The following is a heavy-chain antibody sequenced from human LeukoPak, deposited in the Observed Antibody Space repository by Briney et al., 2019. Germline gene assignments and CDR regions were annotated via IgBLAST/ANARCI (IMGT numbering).Heavy chain of an antibody. CDR1: GFTFSSYS. CDR2: ISSSSSTM. Sequence: GGSLRLSCAASGFTFSSYSMNWVRQAPGTGLEWVSYISSSSSTMYYADSVKGRFTISRDNAKNSLYLQMNSLRDEDTAVYYCARVEEPYDILTGYYTWYYFDYWGQGTLVTVSS. V-gene: IGHV3-48*02. J-gene: IGHJ4*02. D-gene: IGHD3-9*01. CDR3: ARVEEPYDILTGYYTWYYFDY.